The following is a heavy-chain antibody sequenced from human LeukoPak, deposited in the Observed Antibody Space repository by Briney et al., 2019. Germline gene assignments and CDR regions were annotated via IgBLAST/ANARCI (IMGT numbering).Heavy chain of an antibody. CDR2: ISWNSGSI. Sequence: HPGGSLRLSCAASGFTFDDYAMHWVRQAPGKGLEWVSGISWNSGSIGYADSVKGRFTISRDNAKNSLYLQMNSLRAEDTALYYCAKGLQYSSGWYIDYWGQGTLVTVSS. CDR3: AKGLQYSSGWYIDY. J-gene: IGHJ4*02. V-gene: IGHV3-9*01. D-gene: IGHD6-19*01. CDR1: GFTFDDYA.